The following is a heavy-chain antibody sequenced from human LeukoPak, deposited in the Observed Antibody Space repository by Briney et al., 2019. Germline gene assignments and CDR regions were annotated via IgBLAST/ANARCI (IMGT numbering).Heavy chain of an antibody. D-gene: IGHD6-19*01. J-gene: IGHJ4*02. CDR1: GGTFSSYA. V-gene: IGHV1-69*13. CDR3: ARHLNTGAVAGRDYFDY. CDR2: IIPIFGTA. Sequence: SVKVSCKASGGTFSSYAISWVRQAPGQGLEWMGGIIPIFGTANYAQKFQGRVTITADESTSTAYMELSSLRSEDTAVYYCARHLNTGAVAGRDYFDYWGQGTLVTVSS.